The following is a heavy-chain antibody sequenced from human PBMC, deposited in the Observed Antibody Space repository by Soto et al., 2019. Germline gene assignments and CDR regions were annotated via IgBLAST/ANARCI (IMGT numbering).Heavy chain of an antibody. CDR1: GFIFSSYW. V-gene: IGHV3-74*01. D-gene: IGHD1-1*01. CDR2: INSDGSTT. J-gene: IGHJ4*02. Sequence: EVQLVESGGGLVQPGGSLRLSCAASGFIFSSYWIHWVRQAPGKGLVWVSRINSDGSTTSYADSVKGRFTISRDNAKNTLYLQMNSRSAEDTDVYYCTRAGLTTGDYWGQGTLVTVSS. CDR3: TRAGLTTGDY.